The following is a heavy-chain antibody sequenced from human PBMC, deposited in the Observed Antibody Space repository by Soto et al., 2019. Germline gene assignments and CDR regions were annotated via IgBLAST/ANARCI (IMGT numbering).Heavy chain of an antibody. D-gene: IGHD6-13*01. CDR1: GGSISSSSYY. Sequence: LSLTCTVSGGSISSSSYYWGWIRQPPGKGLEWIGSIYYSGSTYYNPSLKSRVTISVDTSKNQFSLKLSSVTAADTAVYYCARWQQLSGDNWFDPWGQGTLVTVSS. CDR2: IYYSGST. CDR3: ARWQQLSGDNWFDP. J-gene: IGHJ5*02. V-gene: IGHV4-39*01.